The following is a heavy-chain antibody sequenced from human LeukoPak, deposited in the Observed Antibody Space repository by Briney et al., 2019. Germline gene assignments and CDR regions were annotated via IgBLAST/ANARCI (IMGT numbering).Heavy chain of an antibody. V-gene: IGHV4-34*01. Sequence: NTSETLSLTCAVYGGSFSGYYWSWIRQPPGKGLEWIGEINHSGSTNYNPSLKSRVTISVDTSKNQFSLKLSSVTAADTAVYYCARWGHFDWLTLTYYYYGMDVWGKGTTVTVSS. CDR2: INHSGST. CDR1: GGSFSGYY. CDR3: ARWGHFDWLTLTYYYYGMDV. D-gene: IGHD3-9*01. J-gene: IGHJ6*04.